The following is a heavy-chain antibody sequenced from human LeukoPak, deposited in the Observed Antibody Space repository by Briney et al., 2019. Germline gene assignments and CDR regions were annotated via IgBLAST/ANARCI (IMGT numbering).Heavy chain of an antibody. J-gene: IGHJ3*01. Sequence: GGSLRLSCAASGFTVSSNYMNWVRQAPGKGLEWVSLIASSGLNTYYADSVRGRFTISRDNSKNTLSLQMNSLRVEDTAIYYCARDIELSTWGLGTLVTVSS. CDR2: IASSGLNT. D-gene: IGHD3-16*02. CDR1: GFTVSSNY. CDR3: ARDIELST. V-gene: IGHV3-53*01.